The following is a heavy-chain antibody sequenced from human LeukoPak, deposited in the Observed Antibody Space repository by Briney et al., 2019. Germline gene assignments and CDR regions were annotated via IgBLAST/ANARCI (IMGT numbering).Heavy chain of an antibody. J-gene: IGHJ6*02. CDR3: ARDRAREGWYYDSSGYENYYYYGMDV. D-gene: IGHD3-22*01. CDR1: GGTFSSYA. V-gene: IGHV1-69*01. Sequence: SVKVSCKASGGTFSSYAISWERQAPGQGLEWMGGIIPIFGTANYAQKFQGRVTITADESTSTAYMELSSLRSEDTAVYYCARDRAREGWYYDSSGYENYYYYGMDVWGQGTTVTVSS. CDR2: IIPIFGTA.